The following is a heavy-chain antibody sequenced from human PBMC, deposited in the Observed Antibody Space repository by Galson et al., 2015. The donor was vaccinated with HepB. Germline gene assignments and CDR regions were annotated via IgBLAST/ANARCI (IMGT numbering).Heavy chain of an antibody. V-gene: IGHV3-23*01. D-gene: IGHD2-2*01. CDR1: EFSFSSYV. CDR3: AKGVQYQVPNRYFDY. CDR2: IGGGGSPT. J-gene: IGHJ4*02. Sequence: LRLSCAASEFSFSSYVMTWVRQAPGKGLEWVSGIGGGGSPTYYADSVRGRFTISRDNSKNTLYLQMNSLRPEDTAVYYCAKGVQYQVPNRYFDYWGQGTLVTVSS.